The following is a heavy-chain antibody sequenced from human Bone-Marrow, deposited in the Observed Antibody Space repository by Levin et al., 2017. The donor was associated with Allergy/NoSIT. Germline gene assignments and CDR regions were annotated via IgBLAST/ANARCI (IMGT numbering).Heavy chain of an antibody. CDR2: ISRDGGHE. J-gene: IGHJ6*02. D-gene: IGHD5-12*01. V-gene: IGHV3-30*18. CDR1: GFTFDNYV. Sequence: GGSLRLSCAASGFTFDNYVMHWVRQAPGKGLEWVTLISRDGGHEFYADSVKGRFSISRDNSKKMVYLQMSSLRPEDTALYYCAKDFFPSGYDLGPFGMDVWGHGTSVIVSS. CDR3: AKDFFPSGYDLGPFGMDV.